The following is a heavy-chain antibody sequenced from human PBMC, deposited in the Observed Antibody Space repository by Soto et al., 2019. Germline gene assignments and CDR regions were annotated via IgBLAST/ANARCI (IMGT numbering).Heavy chain of an antibody. Sequence: SCKASGYTFTSYYMHWVRQAPGKGLEYVSSISTNGGSTHYADSVKGRFTISRDNSKNTQYLQMSSLRADDTAVYYCVKGEYYYDSSGYYPIDYWGQGTLVTVSS. CDR3: VKGEYYYDSSGYYPIDY. V-gene: IGHV3-64D*06. CDR2: ISTNGGST. J-gene: IGHJ4*02. CDR1: GYTFTSYY. D-gene: IGHD3-22*01.